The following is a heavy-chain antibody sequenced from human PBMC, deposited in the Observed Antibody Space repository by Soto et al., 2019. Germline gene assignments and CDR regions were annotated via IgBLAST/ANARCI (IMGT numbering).Heavy chain of an antibody. CDR2: INPNSGGT. CDR3: ARERMATINYYYYYGMDV. Sequence: ASVKVSCKASGYTFTGYYMHWVRQAPGQGLEWMGWINPNSGGTNYAQKFQGWVTMTRDTSISTAYMELSRLRSDDTAVYDCARERMATINYYYYYGMDVWGQGTTVTVSS. J-gene: IGHJ6*02. D-gene: IGHD5-12*01. CDR1: GYTFTGYY. V-gene: IGHV1-2*04.